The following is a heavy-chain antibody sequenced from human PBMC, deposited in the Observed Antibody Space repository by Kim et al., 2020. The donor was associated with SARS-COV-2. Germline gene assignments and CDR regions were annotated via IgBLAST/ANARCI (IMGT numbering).Heavy chain of an antibody. D-gene: IGHD1-26*01. CDR2: IIPIFGTA. V-gene: IGHV1-69*13. CDR1: GGTFSRYA. Sequence: SVKVSCKASGGTFSRYAISWVRQAPGQGLEWMGGIIPIFGTANYAQKFQGRVTITADESTSTAYMELSSLRSEDTAVYYCAMEWDLRRFDYWGQGTLVTISS. CDR3: AMEWDLRRFDY. J-gene: IGHJ4*02.